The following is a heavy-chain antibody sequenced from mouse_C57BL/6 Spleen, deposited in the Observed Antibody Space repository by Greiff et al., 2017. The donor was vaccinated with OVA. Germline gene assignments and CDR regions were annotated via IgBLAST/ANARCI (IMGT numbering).Heavy chain of an antibody. CDR1: GYTFTSYW. CDR3: AYYGSSYGMDY. J-gene: IGHJ2*01. Sequence: QVQLQQPGAELVKPGASVKMSCKASGYTFTSYWITWVKQRPGQGLEWIGDIYPGSGSTNYNEKFKSKATLTVDTSSSTSYMQLSSLTSEDSAVYYCAYYGSSYGMDYWGQGTTLTVSS. D-gene: IGHD1-1*01. V-gene: IGHV1-55*01. CDR2: IYPGSGST.